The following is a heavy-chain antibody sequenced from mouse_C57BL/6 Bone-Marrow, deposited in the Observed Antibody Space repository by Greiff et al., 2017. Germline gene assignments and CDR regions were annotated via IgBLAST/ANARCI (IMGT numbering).Heavy chain of an antibody. CDR1: GFTFSDYY. V-gene: IGHV5-12*01. D-gene: IGHD1-1*01. Sequence: DVKLQESGGGLVQPGGSLKLSCAASGFTFSDYYMYWVRQTPETRLEWVAYISNGGGSTYYPDTVKGRFTISRDNAKNTLYLQMSRLKSEDTAMYYCARNGDYGSFFDYWGQGTTLTVSS. CDR2: ISNGGGST. CDR3: ARNGDYGSFFDY. J-gene: IGHJ2*01.